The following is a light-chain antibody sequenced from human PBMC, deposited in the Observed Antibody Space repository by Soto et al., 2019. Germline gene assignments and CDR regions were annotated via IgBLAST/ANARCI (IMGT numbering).Light chain of an antibody. CDR2: AAS. Sequence: DIQMTQSPSSLSASVGDRVTITCRASQSISSYLNWYQQKPGKAPKLLIYAASSLQSGVPSRFSCSGSGTDFTLTISSLQPEDCATSYCQQSYSTLYTFGQGTKLEIK. CDR3: QQSYSTLYT. J-gene: IGKJ2*01. CDR1: QSISSY. V-gene: IGKV1-39*01.